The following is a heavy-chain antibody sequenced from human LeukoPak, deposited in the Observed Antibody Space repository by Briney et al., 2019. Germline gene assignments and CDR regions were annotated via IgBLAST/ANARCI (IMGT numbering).Heavy chain of an antibody. CDR2: IYTSGRT. CDR1: GGSISSYF. Sequence: PSETLSLTCTVSGGSISSYFWSWIRQPAGKGLEWIGRIYTSGRTNYNPSLKSRVAMSVDTSKNQFSLKLSSVTAADTAVYYCARDRTLGYCSGGTCYSGSFDYWGQGTLVTVSS. V-gene: IGHV4-4*07. J-gene: IGHJ4*02. D-gene: IGHD2-15*01. CDR3: ARDRTLGYCSGGTCYSGSFDY.